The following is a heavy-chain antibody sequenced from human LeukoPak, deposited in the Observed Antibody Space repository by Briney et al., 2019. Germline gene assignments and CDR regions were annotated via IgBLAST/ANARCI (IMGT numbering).Heavy chain of an antibody. V-gene: IGHV4-4*02. D-gene: IGHD3-10*01. CDR3: ARQGAGVPFDY. CDR2: VNLQGST. J-gene: IGHJ4*02. Sequence: SGTLSLTCGVSGGSITSTNYWTWVRQPPGKGLEWIGEVNLQGSTNYNPSLMGRVAISVDMSENHISLQLTSVTAADTAVYYCARQGAGVPFDYWGRGTLVTVSS. CDR1: GGSITSTNY.